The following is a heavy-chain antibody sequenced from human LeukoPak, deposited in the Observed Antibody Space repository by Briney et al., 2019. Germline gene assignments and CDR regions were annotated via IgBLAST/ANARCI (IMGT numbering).Heavy chain of an antibody. V-gene: IGHV3-7*03. J-gene: IGHJ4*02. CDR2: IKQDGSEK. CDR1: VFTFSSYG. CDR3: ARGRQYYYDSSDYFDY. D-gene: IGHD3-22*01. Sequence: GGSLRLSCAASVFTFSSYGMSWVRQAPWKGLEWVANIKQDGSEKYYVDSVKGRFTISRDNAKNSLYLQMNSLRAEDTAVYYCARGRQYYYDSSDYFDYWGQGTLVTVSS.